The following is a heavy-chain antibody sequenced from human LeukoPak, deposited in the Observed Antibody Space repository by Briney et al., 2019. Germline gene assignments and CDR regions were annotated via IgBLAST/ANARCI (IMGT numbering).Heavy chain of an antibody. Sequence: ASVKVSCKASGYTFTNYGISWVRQAPGQGLEWMGWISGYSGKPNYAQKLQGRVTMTTDTSTSTAYMDLRSLRSDDTAVYYCARASPPIWSYDSTSRRYFDFWGQGTLVTVSS. CDR3: ARASPPIWSYDSTSRRYFDF. D-gene: IGHD3-22*01. CDR1: GYTFTNYG. J-gene: IGHJ4*02. CDR2: ISGYSGKP. V-gene: IGHV1-18*01.